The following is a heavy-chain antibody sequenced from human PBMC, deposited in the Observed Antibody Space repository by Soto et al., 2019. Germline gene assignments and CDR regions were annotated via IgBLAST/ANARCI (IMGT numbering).Heavy chain of an antibody. Sequence: ESGGGVVQPGRSLRLSCAASGFTFSSYGMLWVRQAPGKGLEWVAVISYDGSNKYYADSVKGRFTISRDNSKNTLYLQMNSLRAEDTAVYYCAKDRRYSSSWYYFQHWGQGTLVTVSS. CDR2: ISYDGSNK. CDR3: AKDRRYSSSWYYFQH. J-gene: IGHJ1*01. V-gene: IGHV3-30*18. D-gene: IGHD6-13*01. CDR1: GFTFSSYG.